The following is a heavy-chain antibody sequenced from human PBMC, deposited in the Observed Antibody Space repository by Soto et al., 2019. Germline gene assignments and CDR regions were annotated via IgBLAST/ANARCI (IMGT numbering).Heavy chain of an antibody. V-gene: IGHV4-59*08. CDR1: SASFSKYY. D-gene: IGHD2-2*01. CDR2: IYFNGNT. Sequence: WEPLSLTCTVSSASFSKYYWSWVRQPPGKGLEWIGYIYFNGNTNYNPSLKRRVTISVDTSKNQFSLKLSSVTAADTAVYYCARARCYGSSTSCYTFDSWGKGTRVTVS. CDR3: ARARCYGSSTSCYTFDS. J-gene: IGHJ4*02.